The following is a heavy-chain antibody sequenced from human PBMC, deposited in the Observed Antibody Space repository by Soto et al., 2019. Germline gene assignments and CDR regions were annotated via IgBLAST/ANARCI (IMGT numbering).Heavy chain of an antibody. CDR3: ARDSGGGYWYFDL. CDR1: GFTFSSYS. V-gene: IGHV3-21*01. CDR2: ISSSSSYI. Sequence: ESGGGLVKPGGSLRLSCAASGFTFSSYSMNWVRQAPGKGLEWVSSISSSSSYIYYADSVKGRFTISRDNAKNSLYLQMNSLRAEDTAVYYCARDSGGGYWYFDLWGRGTLVTVSS. J-gene: IGHJ2*01. D-gene: IGHD1-26*01.